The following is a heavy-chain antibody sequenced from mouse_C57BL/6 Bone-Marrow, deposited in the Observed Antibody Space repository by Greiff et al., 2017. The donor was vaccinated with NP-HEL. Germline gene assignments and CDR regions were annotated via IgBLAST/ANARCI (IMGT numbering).Heavy chain of an antibody. V-gene: IGHV10-1*01. CDR1: GFSFNTYA. CDR3: VRLLDYSYYAMDY. Sequence: EVQGVESGGGLVQPKGSLKLSCAASGFSFNTYAMNWVRQAPGKGLEWVARIRSKSNNYATYYADSVKDRFTISRDDSESMLYLQMNNLKTQYTAMYYCVRLLDYSYYAMDYWGQGTSVTVSS. J-gene: IGHJ4*01. D-gene: IGHD2-4*01. CDR2: IRSKSNNYAT.